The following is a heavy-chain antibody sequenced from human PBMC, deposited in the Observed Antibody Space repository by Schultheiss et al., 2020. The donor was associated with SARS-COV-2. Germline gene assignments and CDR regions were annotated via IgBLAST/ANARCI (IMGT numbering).Heavy chain of an antibody. CDR3: ARDTVDRRNELGIDPFDP. D-gene: IGHD7-27*01. CDR2: IIPIFGTA. CDR1: GGTFSSYA. V-gene: IGHV1-69*13. J-gene: IGHJ5*02. Sequence: SVKVSCKASGGTFSSYAISWVRQAPGQGLEWMGGIIPIFGTANYAQKFQGRVTITADESTSTAYMELSSLRSEDTAVYYCARDTVDRRNELGIDPFDPWGQGTLVTVSS.